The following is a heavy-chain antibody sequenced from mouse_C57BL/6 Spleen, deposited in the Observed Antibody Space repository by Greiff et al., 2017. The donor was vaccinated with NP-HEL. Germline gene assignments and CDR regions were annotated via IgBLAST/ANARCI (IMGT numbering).Heavy chain of an antibody. J-gene: IGHJ2*01. V-gene: IGHV1-4*01. CDR1: GYTFTSYT. D-gene: IGHD1-1*01. CDR2: INPSSGYT. Sequence: QVQLQQSGAELARPGASVKMSCKASGYTFTSYTMHWVKQRPGQGLEWIGYINPSSGYTKYNQKFKDKATLTADKSSSTAYMQLSSLTSEDSAVYYCARRETIITTVDGYFDYWGQGTTLTVSS. CDR3: ARRETIITTVDGYFDY.